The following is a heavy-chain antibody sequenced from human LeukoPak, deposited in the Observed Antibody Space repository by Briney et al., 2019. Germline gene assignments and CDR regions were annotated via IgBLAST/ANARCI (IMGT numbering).Heavy chain of an antibody. CDR3: ARGASVVAGSHDAFDI. J-gene: IGHJ3*02. Sequence: GGSLRLSCAASGFTFSRNSMNWVRQAPGKGLEWVSSISTSSSYIYYADSVKGRFTISRDNAKNSLYLQMNSLRVDDTAVYYCARGASVVAGSHDAFDIWGQGTMVTVSS. V-gene: IGHV3-21*01. CDR2: ISTSSSYI. CDR1: GFTFSRNS. D-gene: IGHD6-19*01.